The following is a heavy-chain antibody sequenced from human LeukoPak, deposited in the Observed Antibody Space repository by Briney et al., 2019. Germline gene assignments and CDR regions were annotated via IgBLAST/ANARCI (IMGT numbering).Heavy chain of an antibody. D-gene: IGHD3-22*01. CDR3: ARDLYDSSGYYYSEGAFDI. CDR2: IIPIFGTA. V-gene: IGHV1-69*13. Sequence: SVKVSCKASGGTFSSYAISWVRQAPGQGLEWMGGIIPIFGTANYAQKFQGRVTITADESTSTAYMELSSPRSEDTAVYYCARDLYDSSGYYYSEGAFDIWGQGTMVTVSS. J-gene: IGHJ3*02. CDR1: GGTFSSYA.